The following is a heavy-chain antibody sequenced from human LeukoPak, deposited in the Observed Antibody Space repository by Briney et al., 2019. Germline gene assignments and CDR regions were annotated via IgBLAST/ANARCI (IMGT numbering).Heavy chain of an antibody. Sequence: SETLSLVCSVSGYSISSGYYWTWIRQPPGKGLEWIGNMYHSGSTYNNPSLKSRVTISVDTSKNQFSLKLSSVTAADTAVYYCARHKVVVIPGPYFDYWGQGTLVTVSS. D-gene: IGHD3-22*01. CDR1: GYSISSGYY. CDR3: ARHKVVVIPGPYFDY. J-gene: IGHJ4*02. V-gene: IGHV4-38-2*02. CDR2: MYHSGST.